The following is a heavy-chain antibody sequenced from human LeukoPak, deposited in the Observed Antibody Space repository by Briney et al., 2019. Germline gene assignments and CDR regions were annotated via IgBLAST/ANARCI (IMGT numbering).Heavy chain of an antibody. D-gene: IGHD3-22*01. CDR1: GGSISSISHY. V-gene: IGHV4-39*01. CDR3: XXXXSXSGXWFXP. Sequence: SATLSLTCTVSGGSISSISHYWGWIRQPPGKGLEWIGSIYYSGNTYYNPSLKSRVTISVDTSKNQFSLKLTSVTAADTAVYXXXXXXSXSGXWFXPWGQGTLVXXSX. CDR2: IYYSGNT. J-gene: IGHJ5*02.